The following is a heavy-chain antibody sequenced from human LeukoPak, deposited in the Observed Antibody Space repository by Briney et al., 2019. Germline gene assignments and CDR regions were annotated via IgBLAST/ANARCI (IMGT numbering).Heavy chain of an antibody. V-gene: IGHV3-49*04. CDR2: IRSKAYRGTT. CDR3: TRERDGYYYYGMDV. Sequence: GRSLRLSCTASGFTFGDYAMSWVRQAPGKGLEWVGFIRSKAYRGTTEYAASVKGRFTISRDDSKSIAYLQMNSLKTEDTAVYYCTRERDGYYYYGMDVWGQGTTVTVSS. CDR1: GFTFGDYA. J-gene: IGHJ6*02.